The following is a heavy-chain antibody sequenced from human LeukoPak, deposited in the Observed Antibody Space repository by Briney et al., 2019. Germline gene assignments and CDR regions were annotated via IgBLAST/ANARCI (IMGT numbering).Heavy chain of an antibody. V-gene: IGHV1-24*01. J-gene: IGHJ6*03. D-gene: IGHD2-8*01. Sequence: ASVKVSSKVSGYTLTELSMHWVRQAPGKGLEWMGGFDPEDGETIYAQKFQGRVTMTEDTSTDTAYMELSSLRSEDTAVYYCATAHPDHCTNGVCYFYYYMDVWGKGTTVTVSS. CDR2: FDPEDGET. CDR1: GYTLTELS. CDR3: ATAHPDHCTNGVCYFYYYMDV.